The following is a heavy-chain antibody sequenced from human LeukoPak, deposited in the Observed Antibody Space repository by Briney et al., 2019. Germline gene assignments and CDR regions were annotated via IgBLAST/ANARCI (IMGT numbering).Heavy chain of an antibody. Sequence: ASVKVSCKASGYTFTSYDINWVRQATGQGLEWMGWMNPDTGNTGYAQKFQGRVTMTRDTSISTAYMELSSLRSDDTAVYYCARKFLGSRGYYFDYWGQGTLVTVSS. V-gene: IGHV1-8*01. CDR3: ARKFLGSRGYYFDY. CDR1: GYTFTSYD. CDR2: MNPDTGNT. D-gene: IGHD3-10*01. J-gene: IGHJ4*02.